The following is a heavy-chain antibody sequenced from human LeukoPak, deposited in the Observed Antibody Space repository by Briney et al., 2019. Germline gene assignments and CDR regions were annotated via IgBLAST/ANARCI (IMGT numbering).Heavy chain of an antibody. Sequence: GGSLRLSCAASGFTFSSYAMHWVRQAPGKGLEWVAVIWYDGSNKYYADSVKGRFTISRDNSKNTLYLQMNSLRAEDTAVYYCARDHGGLGMDVWGQGTTVTVSS. CDR1: GFTFSSYA. V-gene: IGHV3-33*08. CDR2: IWYDGSNK. CDR3: ARDHGGLGMDV. J-gene: IGHJ6*02. D-gene: IGHD4-23*01.